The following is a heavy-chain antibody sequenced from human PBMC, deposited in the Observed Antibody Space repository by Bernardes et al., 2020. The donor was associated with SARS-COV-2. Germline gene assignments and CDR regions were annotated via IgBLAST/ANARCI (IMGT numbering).Heavy chain of an antibody. CDR3: ARPLPGGAALD. J-gene: IGHJ4*02. CDR2: IYPNSGDT. Sequence: ASVKVSCTASGYTFTDYYFHWVRQAPGQGLEWMGWIYPNSGDTNYAQNFQGRVTISVDTSKNQFSLKLSSVTAADTAVYYCARPLPGGAALDWGQGTLVTVSS. D-gene: IGHD3-10*01. V-gene: IGHV1-2*02. CDR1: GYTFTDYY.